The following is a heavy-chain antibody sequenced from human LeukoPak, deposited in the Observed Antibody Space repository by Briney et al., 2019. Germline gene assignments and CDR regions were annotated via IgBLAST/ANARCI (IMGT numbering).Heavy chain of an antibody. CDR3: ARDGTAAGLYFDL. D-gene: IGHD6-13*01. CDR1: GFTFSSYW. CDR2: INTDGSST. J-gene: IGHJ4*01. V-gene: IGHV3-74*01. Sequence: GGSLRLSCGASGFTFSSYWMFWVRQAPGKGLVWVSRINTDGSSTTHADSVKGRFTISRDNTKNSLSLQVNSLRVEDTAVYYCARDGTAAGLYFDLWGQGTLVTVSS.